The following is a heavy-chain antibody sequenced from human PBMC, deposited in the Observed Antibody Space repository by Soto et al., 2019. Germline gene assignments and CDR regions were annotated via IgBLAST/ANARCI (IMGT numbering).Heavy chain of an antibody. CDR3: TSPIIASYYYYYGMDV. CDR1: GFTFSGSA. Sequence: EVQLVESGGGLVQPGGSLKLSCAASGFTFSGSAMHWVRQASGKGLEWVGRIRSKANSYATAYAASVKGRFTISRDDSKNTAYLQMNSLKTEDTAVYYCTSPIIASYYYYYGMDVWGQGTTVTVSS. V-gene: IGHV3-73*02. CDR2: IRSKANSYAT. D-gene: IGHD3-3*02. J-gene: IGHJ6*02.